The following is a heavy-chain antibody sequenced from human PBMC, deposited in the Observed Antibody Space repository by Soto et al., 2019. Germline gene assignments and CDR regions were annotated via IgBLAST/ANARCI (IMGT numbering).Heavy chain of an antibody. Sequence: PGASVKVSCKASGGTFSSYAISWVRQAPGQGLEWMGGIIPIFGTANYAQKFQGRVTITADESTSTAYMELSSLRSEDTAVYYCARLLGYYYYDSSGYPLTDYWGQGTLVTVSS. V-gene: IGHV1-69*13. CDR3: ARLLGYYYYDSSGYPLTDY. CDR1: GGTFSSYA. D-gene: IGHD3-22*01. J-gene: IGHJ4*02. CDR2: IIPIFGTA.